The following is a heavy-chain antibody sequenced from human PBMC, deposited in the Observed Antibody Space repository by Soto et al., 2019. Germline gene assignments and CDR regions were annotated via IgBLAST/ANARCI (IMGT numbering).Heavy chain of an antibody. CDR3: AKEFSPSYYYDSSGYYLPDY. Sequence: GGSLRLSCSASGFTFSSHAMHWVRQAPGKGLEYVSAISSNGGNTYYADSVKGRFTISRDNSKNTLYLQMNSLRAEDTAVYYCAKEFSPSYYYDSSGYYLPDYWGQGTLVTVSS. D-gene: IGHD3-22*01. V-gene: IGHV3-64*04. J-gene: IGHJ4*02. CDR1: GFTFSSHA. CDR2: ISSNGGNT.